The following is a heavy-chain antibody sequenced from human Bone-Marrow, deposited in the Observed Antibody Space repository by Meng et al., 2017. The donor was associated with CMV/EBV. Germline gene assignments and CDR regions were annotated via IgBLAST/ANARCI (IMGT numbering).Heavy chain of an antibody. J-gene: IGHJ5*02. CDR2: INPSADST. CDR3: ARDPEGSGYSNWFDP. D-gene: IGHD3-22*01. CDR1: GYTFTNHY. V-gene: IGHV1-46*01. Sequence: ASVKVSCKASGYTFTNHYMHWVRQAPGQGLEWMGIINPSADSTNYAQKFQGRVTMTRDTATSTVYMELSSLRSEDTAVYYCARDPEGSGYSNWFDPWGQGTLVTVSS.